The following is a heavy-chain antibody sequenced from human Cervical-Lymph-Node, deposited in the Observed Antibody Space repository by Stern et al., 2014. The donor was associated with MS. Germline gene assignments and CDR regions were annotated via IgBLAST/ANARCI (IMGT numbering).Heavy chain of an antibody. CDR1: GGSISSSGYY. J-gene: IGHJ5*02. D-gene: IGHD1-26*01. CDR3: ATTRWDLFTWNWFDP. CDR2: IHDSGST. V-gene: IGHV4-61*02. Sequence: VQLVESGPGLVKPSQTLSLTCTVSGGSISSSGYYWSWIRQPADKGLEWIGRIHDSGSTYYNPSLKSRVTISMDTAQNQFYLQMPFVTAADPAVYYRATTRWDLFTWNWFDPWGQGTLVTVSS.